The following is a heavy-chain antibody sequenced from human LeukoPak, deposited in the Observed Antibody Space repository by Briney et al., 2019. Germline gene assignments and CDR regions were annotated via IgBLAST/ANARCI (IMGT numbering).Heavy chain of an antibody. CDR3: ARDRDYGDYYFDY. CDR2: ISSSSSYI. J-gene: IGHJ4*02. Sequence: GGSLRLSCAASGFTFSSYSMNWVREAPGKGLEWVSSISSSSSYIYYADSVKGRFTISRDNSKNTLYLQMNSLRAEDTAVYYCARDRDYGDYYFDYWGQGTLVTVSS. CDR1: GFTFSSYS. D-gene: IGHD4-17*01. V-gene: IGHV3-21*01.